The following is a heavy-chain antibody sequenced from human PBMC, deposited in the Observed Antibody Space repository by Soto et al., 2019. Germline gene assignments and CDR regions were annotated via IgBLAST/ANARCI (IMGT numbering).Heavy chain of an antibody. CDR2: IYYSGST. CDR3: ARAPIPNWNYYGMDV. D-gene: IGHD1-1*01. CDR1: GGSVNSGGYH. Sequence: PSETLSLTCTVSGGSVNSGGYHWSWIRQNPGKGLEWIGDIYYSGSTYYNPSLKSRVTISIDTSTNHFSLHLSALTAADTAVYYCARAPIPNWNYYGMDVWGQGTTVTVSS. J-gene: IGHJ6*02. V-gene: IGHV4-31*03.